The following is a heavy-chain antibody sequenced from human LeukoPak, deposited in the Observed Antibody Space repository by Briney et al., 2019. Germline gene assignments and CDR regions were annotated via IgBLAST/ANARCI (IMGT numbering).Heavy chain of an antibody. CDR2: ISSSSSTI. D-gene: IGHD3-22*01. CDR3: AKLWQDNSGYPGDY. J-gene: IGHJ4*02. CDR1: GFTFSSYS. V-gene: IGHV3-48*04. Sequence: HPGGSLRLSCAASGFTFSSYSMNWVRQAPGKGLEWVSYISSSSSTIYYADSVKGRFTISRDNAKNSLYLQMNSLRAEDTAVYYCAKLWQDNSGYPGDYWGQGTLVTVSS.